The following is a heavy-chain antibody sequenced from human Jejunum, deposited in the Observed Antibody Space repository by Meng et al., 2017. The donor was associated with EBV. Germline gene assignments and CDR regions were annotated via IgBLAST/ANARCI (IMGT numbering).Heavy chain of an antibody. CDR1: GGSVSTASYY. J-gene: IGHJ4*02. Sequence: VQLTESGPGLVKPSETLSLTCTVCGGSVSTASYYWSWIRQSPGKGLEWNGYIYYSGNTNYNPSLKSRATITVDTSKNQFSLKLSSVTAADTAVYYCARVVDYYERSGYPDFWGQGTLVTVSS. CDR3: ARVVDYYERSGYPDF. CDR2: IYYSGNT. D-gene: IGHD3-22*01. V-gene: IGHV4-61*01.